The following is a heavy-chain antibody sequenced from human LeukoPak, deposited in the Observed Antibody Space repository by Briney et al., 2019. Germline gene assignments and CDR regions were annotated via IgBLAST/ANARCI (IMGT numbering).Heavy chain of an antibody. CDR2: ISGSGGST. V-gene: IGHV3-23*01. D-gene: IGHD2-2*02. J-gene: IGHJ4*02. CDR1: GFTFSSYA. Sequence: GGSLRLSCAASGFTFSSYAMSWVRQAPGKGLEWVSAISGSGGSTYYADSVKGRFTISRDNSKNTLYLQMNSPRAEDTAVYYCAKVLLGYCSSTSCYTTYYFDYWGQGTLVTVSS. CDR3: AKVLLGYCSSTSCYTTYYFDY.